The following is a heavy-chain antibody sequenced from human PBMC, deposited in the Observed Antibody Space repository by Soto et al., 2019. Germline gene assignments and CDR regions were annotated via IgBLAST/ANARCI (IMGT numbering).Heavy chain of an antibody. Sequence: GGSLRLSCAASGFTFSSYAMHWVRQAPGKGLEWVAVISYDGSNKYYADSVKGRFTISRDNSKNTLYLQMNSLRAEDTAVYYCARDWAGATNGRFDYWGQGTLVTVS. CDR1: GFTFSSYA. CDR3: ARDWAGATNGRFDY. V-gene: IGHV3-30-3*01. D-gene: IGHD1-26*01. J-gene: IGHJ4*02. CDR2: ISYDGSNK.